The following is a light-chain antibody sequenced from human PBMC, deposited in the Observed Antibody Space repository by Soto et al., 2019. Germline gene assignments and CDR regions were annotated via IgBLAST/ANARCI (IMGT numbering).Light chain of an antibody. Sequence: EIVLTQSPGTLSLSPGGRATLSCRASQSVSRRLAWYQHRPGQSPRLLISGASMRASGVPVRFSGSGSGTDFPLTISRLEPEDFAVYYCQHNGEAPITFGLGTRLEV. CDR3: QHNGEAPIT. V-gene: IGKV3-20*01. J-gene: IGKJ5*01. CDR2: GAS. CDR1: QSVSRR.